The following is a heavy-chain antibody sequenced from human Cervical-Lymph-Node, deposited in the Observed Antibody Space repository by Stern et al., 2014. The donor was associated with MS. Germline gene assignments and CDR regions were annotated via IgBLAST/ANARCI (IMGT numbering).Heavy chain of an antibody. CDR2: VYPDDSDT. CDR1: GYNFNTYW. Sequence: VQLGQSGAEVKKPGESLKISCKAYGYNFNTYWIAWVRQTPGEGLEWMGIVYPDDSDTRYSPSFHGPVTFSADKSPTTAYLQWSSLKASDTAIYYCARPGDYYGSGYDYWGQGTLVTVSS. CDR3: ARPGDYYGSGYDY. J-gene: IGHJ4*02. V-gene: IGHV5-51*03. D-gene: IGHD3-10*01.